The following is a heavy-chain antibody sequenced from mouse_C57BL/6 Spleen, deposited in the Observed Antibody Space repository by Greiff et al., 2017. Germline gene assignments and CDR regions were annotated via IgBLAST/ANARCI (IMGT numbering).Heavy chain of an antibody. Sequence: DVMLVESGGGLVKPGGSLKLSCAASGFTFSSYTMSWVRQTPEKRLEWVATISGGGGNTYYPDSVKGRFTISRDNAKNTLYLQMSSLRSEDTALYYCASRGAMDYWGQGTSVTVSS. CDR1: GFTFSSYT. V-gene: IGHV5-9*01. CDR2: ISGGGGNT. J-gene: IGHJ4*01. CDR3: ASRGAMDY.